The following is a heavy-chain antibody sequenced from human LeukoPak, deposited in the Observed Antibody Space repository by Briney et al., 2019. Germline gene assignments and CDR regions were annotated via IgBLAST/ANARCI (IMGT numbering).Heavy chain of an antibody. Sequence: GGSLRLSCAASGFTFSSYSMNWVRQAPGKGLEWVSSISSSSSYIYYADSVKGRFTISRDNAKNSLYLQMNSLRAEDTAVYYCAREGPQLYYYYYHGMDVWGQGTTVTVSS. CDR1: GFTFSSYS. V-gene: IGHV3-21*01. D-gene: IGHD1-1*01. CDR2: ISSSSSYI. J-gene: IGHJ6*02. CDR3: AREGPQLYYYYYHGMDV.